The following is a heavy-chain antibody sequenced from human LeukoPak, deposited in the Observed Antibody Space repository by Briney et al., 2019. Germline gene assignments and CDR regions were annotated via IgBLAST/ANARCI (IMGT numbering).Heavy chain of an antibody. Sequence: ASVRVSCKASGYTFTNYDINWVRQAPGQGLEWMGGIIPIFGTANYAQKFQGRVTITADESTSTAYMELSSLRSEDTAVYYCARGGIAAANDYWGQGTLVTVSS. J-gene: IGHJ4*02. CDR2: IIPIFGTA. V-gene: IGHV1-69*13. CDR3: ARGGIAAANDY. CDR1: GYTFTNYD. D-gene: IGHD6-13*01.